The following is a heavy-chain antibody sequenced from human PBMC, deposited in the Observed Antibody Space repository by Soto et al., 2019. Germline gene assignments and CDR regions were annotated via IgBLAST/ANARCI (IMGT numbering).Heavy chain of an antibody. J-gene: IGHJ6*02. D-gene: IGHD2-21*02. Sequence: QVQLQESGPGLVKPSQTLSLTCTVSGGSINSGGYYWSWIRQHPGKGLEWIGYIYYSGSTYYNPSLKSRVTLSVDTSKNQFSLKLSAVTAADTAVYYCARVCVGGCHNGMDVWGQGTTVTVSS. CDR1: GGSINSGGYY. CDR2: IYYSGST. V-gene: IGHV4-31*03. CDR3: ARVCVGGCHNGMDV.